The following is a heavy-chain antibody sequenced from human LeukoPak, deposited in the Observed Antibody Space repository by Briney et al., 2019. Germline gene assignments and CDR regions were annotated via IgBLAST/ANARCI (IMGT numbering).Heavy chain of an antibody. Sequence: GESLQISCQGSGYSFTSYWIGWVRQMPGKGLEWMGRIDPSDSYTNYSPSFQGHVTISADKSISTAYLQWSSLKASDTAMYYCARFIGYCSSTSCSTWGQGTLVTVSS. CDR2: IDPSDSYT. CDR3: ARFIGYCSSTSCST. V-gene: IGHV5-10-1*01. CDR1: GYSFTSYW. J-gene: IGHJ5*02. D-gene: IGHD2-2*03.